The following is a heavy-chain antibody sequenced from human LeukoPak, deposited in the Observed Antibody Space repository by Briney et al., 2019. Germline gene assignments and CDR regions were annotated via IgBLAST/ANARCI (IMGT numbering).Heavy chain of an antibody. D-gene: IGHD3-22*01. CDR1: GGSISSSSYY. Sequence: SETLSLTCTVSGGSISSSSYYWSWIRQPAGQGLEWIGRFYTSGSPTYNPSLKSRVSMSLDTSKNQFSLKLNSVTAADTAVYYCAREALIEGFYYYMDVWGKGTTVTVSS. CDR2: FYTSGSP. CDR3: AREALIEGFYYYMDV. J-gene: IGHJ6*03. V-gene: IGHV4-61*02.